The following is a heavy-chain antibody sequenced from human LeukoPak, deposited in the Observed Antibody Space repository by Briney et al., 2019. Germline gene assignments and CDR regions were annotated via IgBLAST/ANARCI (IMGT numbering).Heavy chain of an antibody. CDR3: ARDSTGLYGSGNYYYYMDV. V-gene: IGHV1-2*02. J-gene: IGHJ6*03. CDR1: GYTYTCYH. CDR2: INPNSGGT. Sequence: ASVKVSCKASGYTYTCYHMHWVRQAPGQGLEWMGWINPNSGGTNYAQKFQGRVTMTRDTSISTAYLELSRLRSDDTAVYYCARDSTGLYGSGNYYYYMDVWGKGTTVTVSS. D-gene: IGHD3-10*01.